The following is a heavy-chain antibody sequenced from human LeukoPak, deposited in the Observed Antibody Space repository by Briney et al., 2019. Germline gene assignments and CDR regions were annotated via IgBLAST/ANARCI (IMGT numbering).Heavy chain of an antibody. CDR2: IWYDGSTK. Sequence: GGSLRLSCAASGFTFSSYGMHWVRQALGKGLEWVAVIWYDGSTKYYADSVKGRFTISRDNATNSLYLQMNSLRAEDTAVYYCAKMSSTSLWGQGTLVTVSS. CDR3: AKMSSTSL. V-gene: IGHV3-33*03. J-gene: IGHJ4*02. D-gene: IGHD2-2*01. CDR1: GFTFSSYG.